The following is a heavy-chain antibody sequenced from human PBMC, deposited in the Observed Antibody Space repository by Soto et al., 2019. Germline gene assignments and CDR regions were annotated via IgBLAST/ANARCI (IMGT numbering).Heavy chain of an antibody. Sequence: SETLSLTCAVSGGSIISSNWWSFVRQPPGKGLEWIGEIYHSGSTNYNPSLKSRVTISVDKSKNQFSLKLSSVTAADTAVYYCATRFMVRGVIITSGWFDPWGQGTLVTVSS. V-gene: IGHV4-4*02. J-gene: IGHJ5*02. CDR1: GGSIISSNW. CDR2: IYHSGST. D-gene: IGHD3-10*01. CDR3: ATRFMVRGVIITSGWFDP.